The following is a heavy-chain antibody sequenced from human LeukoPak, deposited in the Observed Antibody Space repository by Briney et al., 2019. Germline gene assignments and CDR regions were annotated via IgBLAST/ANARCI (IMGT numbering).Heavy chain of an antibody. CDR1: GFTFSNSW. V-gene: IGHV3-7*05. CDR2: IKPDGREK. Sequence: GGSLRLSCAASGFTFSNSWMDWVRQTPGKGLEWVANIKPDGREKYFVDSVKGRFTISRDNANKPLYLQMDSLRAEDTAVYYCSRSLDYWGQGTLVTVSS. J-gene: IGHJ4*02. CDR3: SRSLDY.